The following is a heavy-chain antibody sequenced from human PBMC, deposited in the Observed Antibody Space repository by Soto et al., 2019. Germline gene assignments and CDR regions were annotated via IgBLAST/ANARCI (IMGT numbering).Heavy chain of an antibody. D-gene: IGHD2-15*01. CDR3: AEWARYCSGADCRA. V-gene: IGHV3-23*01. CDR1: GFPFSSRA. Sequence: EVQLLESGGGLVQPGGSLRLSCAASGFPFSSRAMSWVRQAPGMGLEWVSAISGSGTITYYADSVKGRFTISIDTSKNTLYLQMNSLRADDTAVYYCAEWARYCSGADCRAWGQGTLVTVSS. CDR2: ISGSGTIT. J-gene: IGHJ5*02.